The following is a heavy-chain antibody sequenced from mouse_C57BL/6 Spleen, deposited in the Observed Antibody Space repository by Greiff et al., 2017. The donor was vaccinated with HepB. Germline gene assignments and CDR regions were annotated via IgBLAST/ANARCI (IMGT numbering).Heavy chain of an antibody. Sequence: EVQGVESGGGLVKPGGSLKLSCAASGFTFSSYTMSWVRQTPEKRLEWVATISGGGGNTYYPDSVKGRFTISRDNAKNTLYLQMSSLRSEDTALYYCARDYDFFAYWGQGTLVTVSA. D-gene: IGHD2-4*01. CDR3: ARDYDFFAY. V-gene: IGHV5-9*01. CDR2: ISGGGGNT. J-gene: IGHJ3*01. CDR1: GFTFSSYT.